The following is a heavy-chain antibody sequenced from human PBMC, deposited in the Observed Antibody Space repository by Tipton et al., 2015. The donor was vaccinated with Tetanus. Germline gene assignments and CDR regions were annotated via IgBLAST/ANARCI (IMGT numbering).Heavy chain of an antibody. CDR1: GVIVSSSY. J-gene: IGHJ4*02. V-gene: IGHV3-53*01. Sequence: SLRLSCAASGVIVSSSYMSWVRQTPGKGLELVSIIYSGGRTNFADSVKGRFAVSRDTSKNTLYLQMNTLRVEDTAIYYCARSGCSEGKCFLGVFNSWGQRALVTASS. D-gene: IGHD6-19*01. CDR3: ARSGCSEGKCFLGVFNS. CDR2: IYSGGRT.